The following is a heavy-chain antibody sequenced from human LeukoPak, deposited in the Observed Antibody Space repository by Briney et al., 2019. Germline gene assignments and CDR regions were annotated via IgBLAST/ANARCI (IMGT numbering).Heavy chain of an antibody. CDR2: ISAYNGNT. CDR3: ARRRAGITMVRGVPTNWFDP. J-gene: IGHJ5*02. CDR1: GYTFTSYG. V-gene: IGHV1-18*01. Sequence: VASVKVSCKASGYTFTSYGISWVRQAPGQGLEWMGWISAYNGNTNYAQKLQGRVTMTTDTSTSTAYMELRSLRSDDTAVYYCARRRAGITMVRGVPTNWFDPWGQGTLVTVSS. D-gene: IGHD3-10*01.